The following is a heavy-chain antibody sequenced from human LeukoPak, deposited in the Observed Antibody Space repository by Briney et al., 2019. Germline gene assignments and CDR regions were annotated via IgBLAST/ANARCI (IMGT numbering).Heavy chain of an antibody. J-gene: IGHJ4*02. CDR2: ISGDYGYT. D-gene: IGHD3-16*01. Sequence: GASVKVSCKASGYTFNSHGISWIRQAPGQGPEWMGWISGDYGYTKYAQKFQGRVTMTTDTSTDTSCMELRSLRSDDTAVYYCARNKTTGGGGFDYWGQGTLITVSS. CDR1: GYTFNSHG. V-gene: IGHV1-18*04. CDR3: ARNKTTGGGGFDY.